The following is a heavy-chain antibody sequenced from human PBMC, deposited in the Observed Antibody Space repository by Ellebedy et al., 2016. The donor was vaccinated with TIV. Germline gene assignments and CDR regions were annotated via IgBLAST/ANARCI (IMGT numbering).Heavy chain of an antibody. CDR1: GYTFTGYY. V-gene: IGHV1-2*02. D-gene: IGHD6-19*01. CDR3: ARGHRSGWCDY. Sequence: ASVKVSCXASGYTFTGYYMHWVRQAPGQGLEWMGWINPNSGGTKYAQKFQGRVTMTRDTSISTAYMELSSLRSEDTAVYYCARGHRSGWCDYWGQGTPVTVSS. J-gene: IGHJ4*02. CDR2: INPNSGGT.